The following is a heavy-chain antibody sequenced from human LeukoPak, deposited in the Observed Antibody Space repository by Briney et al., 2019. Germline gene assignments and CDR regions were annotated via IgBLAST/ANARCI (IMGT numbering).Heavy chain of an antibody. J-gene: IGHJ4*02. CDR2: IRGSGGST. CDR1: GFTVSSNY. D-gene: IGHD2-2*01. CDR3: ASWAYQLANGDY. Sequence: GGSLRLSCAASGFTVSSNYMSRVRQAPGKGLEWVSAIRGSGGSTYYADSVKGRFTISRDNSKNTLYLQMNSLSAEDTAVYYCASWAYQLANGDYWGQGTLVTVSS. V-gene: IGHV3-23*01.